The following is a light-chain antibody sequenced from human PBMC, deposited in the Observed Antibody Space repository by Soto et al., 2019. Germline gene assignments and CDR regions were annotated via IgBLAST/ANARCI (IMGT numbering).Light chain of an antibody. CDR2: EVT. V-gene: IGLV2-8*01. Sequence: QSALTQPPSASGSPGQPVTISCTGTSSDVGVYNSVSWYQHHPGKAPKLMIYEVTKRPSGVPDRFSGSRSGNTASLTVSGLQAEDEAHYYCSSYAGSNNLVFGGGTKVTVL. J-gene: IGLJ2*01. CDR1: SSDVGVYNS. CDR3: SSYAGSNNLV.